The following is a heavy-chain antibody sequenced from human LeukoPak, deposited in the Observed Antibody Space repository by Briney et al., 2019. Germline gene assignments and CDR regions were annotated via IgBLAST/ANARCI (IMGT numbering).Heavy chain of an antibody. CDR3: AKDDDGHHHGVDH. Sequence: GGSLRLSCAASGFTVSSYAMTWVRQAPGKGLEWVSAIGYSAGDTYYADSVKGRFTISRDNAMNTLYLQMSSLRADDTALYYCAKDDDGHHHGVDHWGQGTLVTVSS. CDR2: IGYSAGDT. J-gene: IGHJ4*02. D-gene: IGHD4-17*01. CDR1: GFTVSSYA. V-gene: IGHV3-23*01.